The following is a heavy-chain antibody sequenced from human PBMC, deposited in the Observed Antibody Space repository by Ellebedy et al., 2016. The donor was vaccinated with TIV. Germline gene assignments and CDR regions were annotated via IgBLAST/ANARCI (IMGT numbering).Heavy chain of an antibody. CDR3: AGGISVAGTSLGF. Sequence: GGSLRLSCAASGFTVSSNYMSWGRQAPGRGLEWVSTIYSSGGTYYAGSVKGRFPISRDNSKNTLYLQMNSLRAEDTAVYYCAGGISVAGTSLGFWGQGTLVTVSS. V-gene: IGHV3-53*01. D-gene: IGHD6-19*01. CDR2: IYSSGGT. CDR1: GFTVSSNY. J-gene: IGHJ4*02.